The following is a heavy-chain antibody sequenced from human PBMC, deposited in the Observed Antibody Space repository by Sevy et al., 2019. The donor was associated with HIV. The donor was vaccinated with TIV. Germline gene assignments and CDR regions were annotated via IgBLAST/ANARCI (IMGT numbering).Heavy chain of an antibody. V-gene: IGHV3-30*18. CDR3: ANSHVGYCSSGSGHFDY. CDR1: GFTFRAYG. CDR2: ISYDGSEK. Sequence: GGSLRLSCAASGFTFRAYGMHWVRQAPGKGLEWVAVISYDGSEKYYGDAMKGRFTISRDNSENTLYLEMNSLGADDTAVYHCANSHVGYCSSGSGHFDYWGQGTQVTVSS. D-gene: IGHD2-15*01. J-gene: IGHJ4*02.